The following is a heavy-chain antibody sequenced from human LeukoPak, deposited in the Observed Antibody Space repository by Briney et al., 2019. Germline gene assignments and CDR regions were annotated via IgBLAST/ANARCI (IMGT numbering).Heavy chain of an antibody. CDR2: ISSSSSYI. V-gene: IGHV3-21*01. D-gene: IGHD6-19*01. CDR1: GFTFSSYS. CDR3: ARDSLHGSGWYVGYYYYMDV. J-gene: IGHJ6*03. Sequence: GGSLRLSCAASGFTFSSYSMNWVRRAPGKGLEWVSSISSSSSYIYYADSVKGRFTISRDNAKNSLYLQMNSLRAEDTAVYYCARDSLHGSGWYVGYYYYMDVWGKGTTVTVSS.